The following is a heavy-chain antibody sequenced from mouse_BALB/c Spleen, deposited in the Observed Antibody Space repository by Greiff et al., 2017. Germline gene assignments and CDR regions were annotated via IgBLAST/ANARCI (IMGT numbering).Heavy chain of an antibody. CDR1: GYTFSSYW. D-gene: IGHD2-14*01. J-gene: IGHJ4*01. CDR3: ARPFYYRYDGDAMDY. Sequence: QVQLKESGAELMKPGASVKISCKATGYTFSSYWIEWVKQRPGHGLEWIGEILPGSGSTNYNEKFKGKATFTADTSSNTAYMQLSSLTSEDSAVYYCARPFYYRYDGDAMDYWGQGTSVTVSS. CDR2: ILPGSGST. V-gene: IGHV1-9*01.